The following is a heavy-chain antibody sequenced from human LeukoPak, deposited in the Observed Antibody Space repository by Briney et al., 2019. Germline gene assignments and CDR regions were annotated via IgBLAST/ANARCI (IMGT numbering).Heavy chain of an antibody. CDR1: GFTFSSYG. Sequence: GSLRLSCAASGFTFSSYGMHWVRQAPGKGLEWVAFIRYDGSNKYYADSVKGRFTISRDNSKNTLYLQMGSLRAEDMAVYYCARDLSGSSRAFDIWGQGTMVTVSS. CDR3: ARDLSGSSRAFDI. V-gene: IGHV3-30*02. D-gene: IGHD1-26*01. J-gene: IGHJ3*02. CDR2: IRYDGSNK.